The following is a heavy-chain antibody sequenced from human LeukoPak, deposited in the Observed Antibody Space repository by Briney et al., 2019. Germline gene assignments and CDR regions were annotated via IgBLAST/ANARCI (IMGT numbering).Heavy chain of an antibody. J-gene: IGHJ4*02. V-gene: IGHV3-7*03. CDR1: GFTFSSYW. D-gene: IGHD3-10*01. CDR3: ARGDPPEYGSSFDY. Sequence: EGSLRLSCAASGFTFSSYWMSWVRQAPGKGLEWVANIKQDGSEKYYVDSVKGRFTISRDNAKNSLYLQMNSLRAEDTAVYYCARGDPPEYGSSFDYWGQGTLVTVSS. CDR2: IKQDGSEK.